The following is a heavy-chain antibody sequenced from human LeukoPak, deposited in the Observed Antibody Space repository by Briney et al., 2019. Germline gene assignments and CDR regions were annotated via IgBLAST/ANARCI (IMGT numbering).Heavy chain of an antibody. D-gene: IGHD1-26*01. CDR2: IIPIFGTA. CDR3: AREGAGGSYSGWFDP. Sequence: SVKVSCKASGGTFSSYAISWVRQAPGQGLEWMGGIIPIFGTANYAQMFQGRVTITADESTSTAYMELSSLRSEDTAVYYCAREGAGGSYSGWFDPWGQGTLVTVSS. V-gene: IGHV1-69*13. J-gene: IGHJ5*02. CDR1: GGTFSSYA.